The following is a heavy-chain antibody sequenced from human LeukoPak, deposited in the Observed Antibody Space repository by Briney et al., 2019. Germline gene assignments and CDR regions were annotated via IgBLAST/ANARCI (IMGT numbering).Heavy chain of an antibody. Sequence: GASVKVSCKASGYTFTDYYMHWVRQAPGQGLEWMGWINPNNGGTNFAQKFQGRVTMIRDTSISKAYMELNRLRSDDTAVYYCARDNYGSGSYYKWWGQGTLVTVSS. CDR3: ARDNYGSGSYYKW. V-gene: IGHV1-2*02. J-gene: IGHJ4*02. CDR1: GYTFTDYY. D-gene: IGHD3-10*01. CDR2: INPNNGGT.